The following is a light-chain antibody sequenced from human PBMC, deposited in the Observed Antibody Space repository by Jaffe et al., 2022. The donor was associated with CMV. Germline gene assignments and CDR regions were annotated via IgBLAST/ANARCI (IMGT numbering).Light chain of an antibody. V-gene: IGLV2-11*01. CDR3: CSYAGTYVFVV. J-gene: IGLJ1*01. Sequence: QSALTQPRSVSGSPGQSVTISCTGSFNDVGDYDYVSWYQQLPGKAPKLLIYDVNKRPSGVPDRFSGSKSDNTASLTISGLQADDEADYYCCSYAGTYVFVVCGTGTKVTVL. CDR1: FNDVGDYDY. CDR2: DVN.